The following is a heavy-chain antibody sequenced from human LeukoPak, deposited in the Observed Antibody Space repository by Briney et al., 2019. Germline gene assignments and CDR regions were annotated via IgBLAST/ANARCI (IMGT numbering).Heavy chain of an antibody. V-gene: IGHV1-18*01. CDR3: ARDLRMAYSSGRYSWGTGSSNDY. CDR2: ISGYNGNT. Sequence: ASVKVSCKASGYTFTNYGISWVRQAPGQGLEWMGWISGYNGNTYYEQKFQGRITMTTDTSTSTSYMELRSLRSDDTAVYYCARDLRMAYSSGRYSWGTGSSNDYWGQGTLVTVSS. D-gene: IGHD6-19*01. J-gene: IGHJ4*02. CDR1: GYTFTNYG.